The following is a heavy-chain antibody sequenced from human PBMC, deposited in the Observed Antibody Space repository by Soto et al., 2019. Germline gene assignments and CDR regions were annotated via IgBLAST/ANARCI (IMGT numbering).Heavy chain of an antibody. D-gene: IGHD2-21*02. CDR1: GGTFSSYA. V-gene: IGHV1-69*13. J-gene: IGHJ4*02. CDR3: ASEAYCGGDCYLYYFDY. CDR2: IIPIFGTT. Sequence: VASVKVSCKASGGTFSSYAISWVRQAPGQGLEWMGGIIPIFGTTNYAQKFQGRVTITADESTSTAYMELSSLRSEDTAVYYCASEAYCGGDCYLYYFDYWGQGTLVTVSS.